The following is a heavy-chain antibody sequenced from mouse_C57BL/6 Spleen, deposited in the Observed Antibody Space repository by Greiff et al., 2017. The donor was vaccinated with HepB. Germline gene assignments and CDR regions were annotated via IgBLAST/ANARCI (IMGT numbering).Heavy chain of an antibody. Sequence: VQLQQPGAELVMPGASVKLSCKASGYTFTSYWMHWVKQSPGQGLEWIGEIDPSDSYTNYNQKFKGKSTLTVDKSSSTAYMQLSSLTSEDSAVYYCARYYYYGSSVFDYWGQGTTLTVSS. D-gene: IGHD1-1*01. V-gene: IGHV1-69*01. CDR2: IDPSDSYT. CDR3: ARYYYYGSSVFDY. CDR1: GYTFTSYW. J-gene: IGHJ2*01.